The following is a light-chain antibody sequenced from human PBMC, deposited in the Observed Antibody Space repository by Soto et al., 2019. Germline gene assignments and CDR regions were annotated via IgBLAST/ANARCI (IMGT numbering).Light chain of an antibody. J-gene: IGKJ4*01. Sequence: DLQMTQSPSSLSASVGDRVTITCQASQDISNYLNWYKQKPGKAPKLLIYDASNLETGVPSRFSGSGSGTDFTFTISSLQPEDIATYYCQQYDNPPPLTFGGGTKVEIK. CDR1: QDISNY. V-gene: IGKV1-33*01. CDR2: DAS. CDR3: QQYDNPPPLT.